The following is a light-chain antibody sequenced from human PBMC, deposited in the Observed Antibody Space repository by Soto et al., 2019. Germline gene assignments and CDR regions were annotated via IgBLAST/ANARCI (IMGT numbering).Light chain of an antibody. Sequence: DIQMTQSPSSLSASVGDRVTITCRAGQYIGRYLNWYQQKPGKAPKLLIYAASSLHSGVPSRFSGRGSGTEFTLTISSLQPEDFATYSCQQTYRTPLTFGGGTKVDIK. CDR1: QYIGRY. J-gene: IGKJ4*01. CDR3: QQTYRTPLT. V-gene: IGKV1-39*01. CDR2: AAS.